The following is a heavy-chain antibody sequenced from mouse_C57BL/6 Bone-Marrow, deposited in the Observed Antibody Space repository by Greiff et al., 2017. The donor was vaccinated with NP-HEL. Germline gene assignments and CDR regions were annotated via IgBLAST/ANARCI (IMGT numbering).Heavy chain of an antibody. CDR3: RGSELGRTYYFDY. J-gene: IGHJ2*01. CDR2: IDPSDSYT. Sequence: QLPGAELVRPGTSVKLSCKASGYTFTSYWMHWVKQRPGPGLEWIGVIDPSDSYTNYNQKFKGKATLTVDTSSSTAYMQLSSLTSEDSAVYYCRGSELGRTYYFDYWGQGTTLTVSS. D-gene: IGHD4-1*01. CDR1: GYTFTSYW. V-gene: IGHV1-59*01.